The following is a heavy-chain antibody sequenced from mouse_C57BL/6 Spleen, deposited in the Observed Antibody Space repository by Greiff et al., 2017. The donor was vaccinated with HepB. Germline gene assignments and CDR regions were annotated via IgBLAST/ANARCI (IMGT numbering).Heavy chain of an antibody. CDR3: ARGYYGWYFDV. J-gene: IGHJ1*03. CDR2: IDPSDSET. V-gene: IGHV1-52*01. CDR1: GYTFTSYW. Sequence: QVQLKQPGAELVRPGSSVKLSCKASGYTFTSYWMHWVKQRPIQGLEWIGNIDPSDSETHYNQKFKDKATLTVDKSSSTAYMQLSSLTSEDSAVYYCARGYYGWYFDVWGTGTTVTVSS. D-gene: IGHD1-1*01.